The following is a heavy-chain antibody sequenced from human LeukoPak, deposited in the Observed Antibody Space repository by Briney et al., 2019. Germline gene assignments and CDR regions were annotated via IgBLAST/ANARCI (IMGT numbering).Heavy chain of an antibody. J-gene: IGHJ6*02. V-gene: IGHV4-34*01. CDR1: GGSFSDYF. CDR2: INHSGST. CDR3: AKSYYYYAMDV. Sequence: SETLSLTCAVYGGSFSDYFWSCIRQPPGKGLEWIGEINHSGSTSYNPSLKSRVTISVDTSKKQFSLKLTSVTAADTAEYYCAKSYYYYAMDVWGQGTTVTVSS.